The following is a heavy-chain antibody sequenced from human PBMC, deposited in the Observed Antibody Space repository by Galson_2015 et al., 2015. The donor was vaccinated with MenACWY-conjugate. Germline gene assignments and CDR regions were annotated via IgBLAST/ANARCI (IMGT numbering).Heavy chain of an antibody. CDR3: TRRLIANFRDAFDF. Sequence: SGAEVKKPGESLTISCQGSGYIFSTYWIAWVRQMPGKGLEWMGMIYPGDTYIRNNPSFEGQVTMSVDKSISTAYLRWSSLKASDTAMYYWTRRLIANFRDAFDFWGQGTMVTVS. D-gene: IGHD2-21*01. V-gene: IGHV5-51*01. J-gene: IGHJ3*01. CDR1: GYIFSTYW. CDR2: IYPGDTYI.